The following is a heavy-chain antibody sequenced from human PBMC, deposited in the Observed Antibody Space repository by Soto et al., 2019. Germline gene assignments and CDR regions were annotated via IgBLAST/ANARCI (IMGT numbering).Heavy chain of an antibody. D-gene: IGHD3-3*01. J-gene: IGHJ4*02. Sequence: QVQLVQSGAEVKKPGSSVNVSCKASGGTFTNSAVVWVRQTPAQGLGWMGGIIPLFGSANYAQKFQGRVTITASEFTTQAYMEVSSLISRDTAVYYWAKKVRYLEWVFDSWGEGTMVTFSS. V-gene: IGHV1-69*01. CDR3: AKKVRYLEWVFDS. CDR2: IIPLFGSA. CDR1: GGTFTNSA.